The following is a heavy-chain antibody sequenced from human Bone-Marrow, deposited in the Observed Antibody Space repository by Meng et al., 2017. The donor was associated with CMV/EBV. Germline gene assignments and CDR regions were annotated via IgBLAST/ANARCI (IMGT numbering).Heavy chain of an antibody. D-gene: IGHD3-3*01. CDR3: ARAYAPFGVVITPGY. CDR1: GFTFSSYA. Sequence: GESLKISCAASGFTFSSYAMHWVRQAPGKGLEWVAVISYDGSNKYHADSVKGRFTISRDNSKNTLYLQMNSLRAEDTAVYYCARAYAPFGVVITPGYWGQGTLVTVSS. J-gene: IGHJ4*02. CDR2: ISYDGSNK. V-gene: IGHV3-30-3*01.